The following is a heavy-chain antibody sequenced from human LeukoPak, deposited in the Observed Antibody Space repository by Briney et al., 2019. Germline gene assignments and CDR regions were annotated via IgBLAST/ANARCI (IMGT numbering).Heavy chain of an antibody. D-gene: IGHD3-10*01. J-gene: IGHJ4*02. CDR3: AAGGKGSYLNY. CDR1: GYTFTSYG. V-gene: IGHV1-18*01. CDR2: ISAYNGNT. Sequence: ASVKVPCKASGYTFTSYGISWVRQAPGQGLEWMGWISAYNGNTNYAQKFQGRVTITADESTSTAYMELSSLRSEDTAVYYCAAGGKGSYLNYWGQGTLVTVSS.